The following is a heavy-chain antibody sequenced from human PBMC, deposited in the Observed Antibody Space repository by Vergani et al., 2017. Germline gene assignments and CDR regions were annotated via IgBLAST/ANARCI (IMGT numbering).Heavy chain of an antibody. D-gene: IGHD2-2*01. CDR2: ISGSGGST. J-gene: IGHJ5*02. CDR1: GFTFSSYA. V-gene: IGHV3-23*01. Sequence: EVQLLESGGGLVQPGGSLRLSCAASGFTFSSYAMSWVRQAPGKGLEWVSAISGSGGSTYYADSVKGRFTISRDNSKNTLYLQMNSLRAEDTAVYYCAKGSCSSTSCYNWFDPWGQGTLVTVSS. CDR3: AKGSCSSTSCYNWFDP.